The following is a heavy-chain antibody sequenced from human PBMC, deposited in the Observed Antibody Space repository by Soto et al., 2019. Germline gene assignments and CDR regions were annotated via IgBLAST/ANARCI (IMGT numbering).Heavy chain of an antibody. V-gene: IGHV3-73*01. J-gene: IGHJ4*01. CDR2: MRSKGNNYAT. Sequence: PGGSHRLSCTASGFTRIGSAVHWVRQAAGKGLEWLGRMRSKGNNYATIYDASVKGRLTVSRDDGRNMAYLQMDSLKTEDTAVYFCATSSGWYYDYWGQGTQVTVSS. CDR3: ATSSGWYYDY. D-gene: IGHD6-19*01. CDR1: GFTRIGSA.